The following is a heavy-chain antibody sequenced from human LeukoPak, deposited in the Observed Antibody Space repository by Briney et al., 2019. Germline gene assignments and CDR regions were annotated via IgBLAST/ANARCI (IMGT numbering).Heavy chain of an antibody. Sequence: RASVKVSCKASGYTFTSYYMHWVRHPPRQGLEWMGIINPSGGSTSYAQKFQGRVTMTRHTSTSTVYRELSSLRSEDTAVYYCARERGYCSGGSCYSVGRFDPWGQGTLVAVSS. J-gene: IGHJ5*02. D-gene: IGHD2-15*01. CDR1: GYTFTSYY. CDR2: INPSGGST. V-gene: IGHV1-46*01. CDR3: ARERGYCSGGSCYSVGRFDP.